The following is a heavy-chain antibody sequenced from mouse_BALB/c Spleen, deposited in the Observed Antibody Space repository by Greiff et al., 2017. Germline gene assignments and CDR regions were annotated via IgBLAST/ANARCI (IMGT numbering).Heavy chain of an antibody. Sequence: EVHLVESGGDLVKPGGSLKLSCAASGFTFSSYGMSWVRQTPDKRLEWVATISSGGSYTYYPDSVKGRFTISRDNAKNTLYLQMSSLKSEDTAMYYCARAHYYGYGFAYWGQGTLVTVSA. CDR1: GFTFSSYG. CDR3: ARAHYYGYGFAY. V-gene: IGHV5-6*01. CDR2: ISSGGSYT. J-gene: IGHJ3*01. D-gene: IGHD1-2*01.